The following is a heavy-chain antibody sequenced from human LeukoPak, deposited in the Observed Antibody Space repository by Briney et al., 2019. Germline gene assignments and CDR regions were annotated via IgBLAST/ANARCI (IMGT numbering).Heavy chain of an antibody. D-gene: IGHD2-21*01. CDR3: APRVVVIAAPFDY. CDR2: IRYDGSNK. CDR1: GFTFSSYG. V-gene: IGHV3-30*02. J-gene: IGHJ4*02. Sequence: GGSLRLSCAASGFTFSSYGMHWVRQAPDKGLEWVAFIRYDGSNKSYSDSVRGRFTISRDNSKNTLYLQMNRLRVEDAAVYYCAPRVVVIAAPFDYWGQGTLVTVSS.